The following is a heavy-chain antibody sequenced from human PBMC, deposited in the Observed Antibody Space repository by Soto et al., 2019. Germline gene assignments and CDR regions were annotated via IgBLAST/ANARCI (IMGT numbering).Heavy chain of an antibody. J-gene: IGHJ5*02. V-gene: IGHV4-34*01. CDR2: INHSGST. D-gene: IGHD3-22*01. CDR1: GGSFSGYY. CDR3: ARGGDYYDSSGILVA. Sequence: QVQLQQWGAGLLKPSETLSLTCAVYGGSFSGYYWSWIRQPPGKGLEWIGEINHSGSTNYNPSLKSRVTISVDPSKNQFSLKLSSVTAADTAVYYCARGGDYYDSSGILVAWGQGTLVTVSS.